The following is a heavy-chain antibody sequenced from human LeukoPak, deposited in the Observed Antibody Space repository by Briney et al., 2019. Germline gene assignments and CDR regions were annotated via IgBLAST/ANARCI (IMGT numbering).Heavy chain of an antibody. Sequence: LETLSLTRAVYGGSLSGSNWSWIRRPPGGGLEWIGEIYNSGSTIYNPSLKGRVTISVDTSKNQLSLNLNSVTAADTAVYYCVRAYDYWGQGTLVTVSS. J-gene: IGHJ4*02. V-gene: IGHV4-34*01. CDR3: VRAYDY. CDR2: IYNSGST. CDR1: GGSLSGSN.